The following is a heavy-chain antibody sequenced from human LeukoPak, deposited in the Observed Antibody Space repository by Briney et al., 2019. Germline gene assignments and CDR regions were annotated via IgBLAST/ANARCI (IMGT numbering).Heavy chain of an antibody. CDR2: IRYDGSNK. D-gene: IGHD1-26*01. J-gene: IGHJ4*02. CDR3: AKDRSYRDHAFDI. CDR1: GFTFSSYG. V-gene: IGHV3-30*02. Sequence: GGSLRLSCAASGFTFSSYGMHWVRQAPGKGLEWVAFIRYDGSNKYYADSVKGRFTISRDNSKNTLYLQMNSLRAEDTAVYYCAKDRSYRDHAFDIWGQGTLVTVSS.